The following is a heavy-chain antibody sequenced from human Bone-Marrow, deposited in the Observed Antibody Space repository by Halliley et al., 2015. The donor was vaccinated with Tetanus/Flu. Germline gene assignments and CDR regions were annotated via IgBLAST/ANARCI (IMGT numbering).Heavy chain of an antibody. CDR3: ARVGPRSSGSYYYKGRIDP. V-gene: IGHV4-31*02. D-gene: IGHD3-10*01. Sequence: SSGNTYYNPSLKSRATISVETSKNQFSLNFSSVTAADTAVYFCARVGPRSSGSYYYKGRIDPWGQGTLVTVSS. J-gene: IGHJ5*02. CDR2: SSGNT.